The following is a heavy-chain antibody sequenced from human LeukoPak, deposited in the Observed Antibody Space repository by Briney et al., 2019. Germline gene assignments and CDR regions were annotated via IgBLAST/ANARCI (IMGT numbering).Heavy chain of an antibody. CDR3: ARFSTRFGSGCSEASCYVHY. D-gene: IGHD2-2*01. V-gene: IGHV4-59*08. CDR2: ISSTGAT. Sequence: SETLSLTCTVSGGSINGHYWTWIRLTPGKGLELVGHISSTGATHYNPSLRGRVTLSIDTSKNQFSLTMTSVTVEDTAVYYCARFSTRFGSGCSEASCYVHYWGQGTQVTVS. CDR1: GGSINGHY. J-gene: IGHJ4*02.